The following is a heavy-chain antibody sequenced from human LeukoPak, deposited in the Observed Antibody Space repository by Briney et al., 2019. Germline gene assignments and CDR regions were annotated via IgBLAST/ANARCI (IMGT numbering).Heavy chain of an antibody. Sequence: SETLSLTCAVSGGPISNYYWSWIRQPPGKGLEWIGYIYYSGSTNYNPSLKSRVTISVDTSKNQFSLRLSSVTAADTAVYYCARSPRGGTKTYFDYWGQGTLVTVSP. CDR1: GGPISNYY. CDR2: IYYSGST. J-gene: IGHJ4*02. CDR3: ARSPRGGTKTYFDY. D-gene: IGHD1-14*01. V-gene: IGHV4-59*01.